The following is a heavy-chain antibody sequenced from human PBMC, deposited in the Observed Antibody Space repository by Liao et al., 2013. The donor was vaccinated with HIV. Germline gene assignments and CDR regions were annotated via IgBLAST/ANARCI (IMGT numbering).Heavy chain of an antibody. J-gene: IGHJ6*03. CDR3: AKGGITYYYYYYMDV. CDR1: GGSFSGYY. V-gene: IGHV4-34*01. CDR2: INHSGST. Sequence: QVQLQQWGAGLLKPSETLSLTCAVYGGSFSGYYWSWIRQPPGKGLEWIGEINHSGSTNYNPSLKSRVTISVDTSKNQFSLKLSSVTAADTAVYYCAKGGITYYYYYYMDVWGKGTTVTVSS. D-gene: IGHD3-16*01.